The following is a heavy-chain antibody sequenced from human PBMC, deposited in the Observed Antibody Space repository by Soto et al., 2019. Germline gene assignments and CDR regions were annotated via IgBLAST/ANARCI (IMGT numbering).Heavy chain of an antibody. J-gene: IGHJ6*02. CDR2: IIPIFGTA. V-gene: IGHV1-69*06. D-gene: IGHD3-3*01. Sequence: GASVKVSCKASGGTFSSYAISWVRQAPGQGLEWMGGIIPIFGTANYAQKSQGRVTITADKSTSTAYMELSSLRSEDTAVYYCASLPGGPYDFWSGYYGYYYYGMDVWGQGTTVTVSS. CDR1: GGTFSSYA. CDR3: ASLPGGPYDFWSGYYGYYYYGMDV.